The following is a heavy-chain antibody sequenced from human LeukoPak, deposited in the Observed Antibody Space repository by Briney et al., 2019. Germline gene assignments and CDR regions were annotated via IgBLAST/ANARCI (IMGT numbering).Heavy chain of an antibody. CDR2: ICSSGST. CDR1: GGSISSYY. J-gene: IGHJ4*02. Sequence: PSETLSLTCTVSGGSISSYYWSWIRQPPGKGLEWIGYICSSGSTNYSPSLKSRVTISVDTSKNHFSLKLNSVTAADTAVYFCARSANTRASFDYWGQGTLVTVSS. CDR3: ARSANTRASFDY. V-gene: IGHV4-59*01.